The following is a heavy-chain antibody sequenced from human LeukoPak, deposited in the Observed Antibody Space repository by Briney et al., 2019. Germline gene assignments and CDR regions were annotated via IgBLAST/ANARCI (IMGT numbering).Heavy chain of an antibody. V-gene: IGHV1-2*02. J-gene: IGHJ4*02. CDR2: INPNSGGT. D-gene: IGHD3-22*01. CDR3: ARDYYDSSGFDY. Sequence: ASVKVSCKASGYTFTGYYMHWVRQAPGQGLEWTGWINPNSGGTNYAQKFQGRVTMTRDTSISTAYMELSRLRSDDTAVYYCARDYYDSSGFDYWGQGTLVTVSS. CDR1: GYTFTGYY.